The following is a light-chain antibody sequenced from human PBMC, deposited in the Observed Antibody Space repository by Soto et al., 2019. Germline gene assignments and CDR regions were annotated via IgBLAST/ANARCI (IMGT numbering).Light chain of an antibody. CDR1: QALSNY. V-gene: IGKV1-9*01. CDR2: SAS. J-gene: IGKJ4*01. CDR3: QQLSRYPLT. Sequence: DIQLTQSPSVLSASVGDTVTITCRASQALSNYLAWYQQNTGKAPDLLIYSASTLQSGVPSRFSGSGAETEFSLTIRALQPEDVATYYCQQLSRYPLTFGGGTKVDIK.